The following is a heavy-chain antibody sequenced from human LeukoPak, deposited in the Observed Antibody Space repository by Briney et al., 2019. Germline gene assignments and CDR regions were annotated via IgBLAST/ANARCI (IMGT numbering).Heavy chain of an antibody. V-gene: IGHV4-34*01. D-gene: IGHD3-3*01. J-gene: IGHJ3*02. CDR2: INHSGST. CDR1: GGSFSGYY. CDR3: DGPMCRITIFGVVIGPQRHEDAFDI. Sequence: NPSETLSLTCAVYGGSFSGYYWSWIRQPPGKGLEWIGEINHSGSTNYNPSLESRVTISVDTSKNQFSLRLSSVTAADTAVYYCDGPMCRITIFGVVIGPQRHEDAFDIWGQGTMVTVSS.